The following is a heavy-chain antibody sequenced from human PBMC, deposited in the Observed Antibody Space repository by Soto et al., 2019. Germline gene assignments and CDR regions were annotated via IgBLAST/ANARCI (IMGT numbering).Heavy chain of an antibody. CDR2: IYWDDDE. J-gene: IGHJ6*02. CDR3: VSTWMSYGGDYYYGMDA. D-gene: IGHD3-10*01. CDR1: GFSLNTGGVG. Sequence: ITLKESGPTLVKPTQTLTLTCTFSGFSLNTGGVGVGWVRQPRGKAMEWLALIYWDDDERYRPSLRSRLNITKDSINNPVVLTMANMDPEDTATYYCVSTWMSYGGDYYYGMDAWGQGTTVTVSS. V-gene: IGHV2-5*02.